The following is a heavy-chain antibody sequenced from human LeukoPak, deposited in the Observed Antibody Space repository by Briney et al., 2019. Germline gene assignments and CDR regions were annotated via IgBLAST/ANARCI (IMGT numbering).Heavy chain of an antibody. D-gene: IGHD1-26*01. CDR2: ISYDGSNK. CDR3: ARDGEKWELSYGMDV. CDR1: GFTFSRYA. Sequence: GGSLRLSCTASGFTFSRYAMHWVRQAPGKGLEWVAVISYDGSNKYYADSVKGRFTISRDNSKNTLYLQMNSLRAEDTAVYYCARDGEKWELSYGMDVWGQGTTVTVSS. J-gene: IGHJ6*02. V-gene: IGHV3-30-3*01.